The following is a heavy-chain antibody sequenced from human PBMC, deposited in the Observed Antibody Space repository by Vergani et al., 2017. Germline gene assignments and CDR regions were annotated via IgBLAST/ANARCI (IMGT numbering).Heavy chain of an antibody. CDR1: GGSISSYY. J-gene: IGHJ3*02. V-gene: IGHV4-59*01. CDR3: ARNPYCGGDCYSDAFDI. Sequence: QVQLQESGPGLVKPSETLSLTCTVSGGSISSYYWSWIRQPPGKGLEWIGYIYYSGRTNYNPPLKSRVTISVDTSKNQFSLKLSSVTAADTAVYYCARNPYCGGDCYSDAFDIWGQGTMVTVSS. CDR2: IYYSGRT. D-gene: IGHD2-21*02.